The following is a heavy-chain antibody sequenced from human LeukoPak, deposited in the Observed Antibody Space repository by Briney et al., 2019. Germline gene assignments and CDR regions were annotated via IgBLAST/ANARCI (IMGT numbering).Heavy chain of an antibody. CDR3: AKDRDYYGSGSDY. CDR2: ISYDEMYQ. D-gene: IGHD3-10*01. J-gene: IGHJ4*02. Sequence: GGSLRLSCAASGFTFNRYGMHWVRQAPGKGREGGAGISYDEMYQYYGDSVKGRFTISRDNSQNTLFLQMNSLRAEDTAIYYCAKDRDYYGSGSDYWGQGTLVTVSS. CDR1: GFTFNRYG. V-gene: IGHV3-30*18.